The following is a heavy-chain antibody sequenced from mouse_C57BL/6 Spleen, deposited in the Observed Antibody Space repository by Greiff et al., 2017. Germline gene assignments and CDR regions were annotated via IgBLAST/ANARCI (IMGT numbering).Heavy chain of an antibody. CDR1: GYAFSSSW. J-gene: IGHJ3*01. Sequence: QVHVKQSGPELVKPGASVKISCKASGYAFSSSWMNWVKQRPGKGLEWIGRIYPGDGDTNYNGKFKGKATLTADKSSSTAYMQLSSLTSEDSAVYFCAKGVDRFAYWGQGTLVTVSA. CDR3: AKGVDRFAY. D-gene: IGHD1-1*01. CDR2: IYPGDGDT. V-gene: IGHV1-82*01.